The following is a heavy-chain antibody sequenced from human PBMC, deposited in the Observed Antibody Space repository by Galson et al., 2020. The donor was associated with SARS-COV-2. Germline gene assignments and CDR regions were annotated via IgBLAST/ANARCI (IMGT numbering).Heavy chain of an antibody. CDR3: ARHMERELHDDPFEF. D-gene: IGHD1-7*01. CDR1: GGSIRGYY. Sequence: SQTLSLTCTVSGGSIRGYYWSWIRQPPGKGLEWIGYIYYSGSTQYNPSLRSRVTILVDTSNNQFSLKMNSVTAADTAVYYCARHMERELHDDPFEFWGQGTLVTVSS. J-gene: IGHJ4*02. V-gene: IGHV4-59*08. CDR2: IYYSGST.